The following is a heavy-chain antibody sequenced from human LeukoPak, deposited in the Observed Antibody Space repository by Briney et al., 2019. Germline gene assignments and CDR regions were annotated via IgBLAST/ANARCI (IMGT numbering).Heavy chain of an antibody. CDR1: GYTFTSYY. J-gene: IGHJ4*02. CDR2: INPNSGGT. CDR3: ARALTGSGSQLFDY. D-gene: IGHD3-10*01. V-gene: IGHV1-2*02. Sequence: GASVKVSCKASGYTFTSYYMHWVRQAPGQGLERMGWINPNSGGTNYAQKFQGRVTMTRDTSISTAYMELSRLRSDDTAVYYCARALTGSGSQLFDYWGQGTLVTVSS.